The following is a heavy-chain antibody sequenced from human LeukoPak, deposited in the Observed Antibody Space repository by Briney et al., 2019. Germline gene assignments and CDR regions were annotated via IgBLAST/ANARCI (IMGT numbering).Heavy chain of an antibody. CDR3: ARDGPYSGSCFDY. Sequence: GGSLRLSCAASGVTFSSSWMSWVRQAPGKGLEWVANIKQDGSRKLYVDSVQGRFTISRDNAKNSLYLQMNSLRAEDTAVYYCARDGPYSGSCFDYWGQGTLVTVSS. V-gene: IGHV3-7*01. CDR1: GVTFSSSW. CDR2: IKQDGSRK. J-gene: IGHJ4*02. D-gene: IGHD1-26*01.